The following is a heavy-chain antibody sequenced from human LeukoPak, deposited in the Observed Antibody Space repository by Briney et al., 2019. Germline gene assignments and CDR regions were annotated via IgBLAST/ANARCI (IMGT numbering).Heavy chain of an antibody. CDR3: ASLPGDAFDI. V-gene: IGHV3-66*01. CDR2: IYGGGGT. J-gene: IGHJ3*02. D-gene: IGHD1-14*01. Sequence: PGGSLRHSCAVSGLNVSSKYMNWVREAPGKGLEWVSLIYGGGGTYYADSVKGRFTISRDNSKNTLYLQMSRLRAEDTAVYYCASLPGDAFDIWGQGTMVTVSS. CDR1: GLNVSSKY.